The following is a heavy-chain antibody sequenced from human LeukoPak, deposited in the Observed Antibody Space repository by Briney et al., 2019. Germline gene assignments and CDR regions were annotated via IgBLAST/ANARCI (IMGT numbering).Heavy chain of an antibody. V-gene: IGHV3-43D*03. CDR2: ISWDGGST. Sequence: GGSLRLSCAASGFTFDDYAMHWVRQAPGKGLEWVSLISWDGGSTYYADSVKVRFTISRDNSKNSLYLQMNSLRAEDTALYYCAKGYCSGGSCYSGNYMDVWGKGTTVTVSS. CDR1: GFTFDDYA. CDR3: AKGYCSGGSCYSGNYMDV. D-gene: IGHD2-15*01. J-gene: IGHJ6*03.